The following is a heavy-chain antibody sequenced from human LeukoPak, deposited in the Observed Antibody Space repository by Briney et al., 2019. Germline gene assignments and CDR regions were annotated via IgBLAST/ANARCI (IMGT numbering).Heavy chain of an antibody. Sequence: ASVKVSCKASGYTFTRYAMNWVRQAPGQGLEWMGWINTNTGSPTYAQGFTGRFVFSLYTSVSTAYLQISSLTAEDSAVYYCARDPPPGYCTTTSCYATPDYWGQGTLVTVSS. J-gene: IGHJ4*02. CDR2: INTNTGSP. CDR1: GYTFTRYA. V-gene: IGHV7-4-1*02. CDR3: ARDPPPGYCTTTSCYATPDY. D-gene: IGHD2-2*01.